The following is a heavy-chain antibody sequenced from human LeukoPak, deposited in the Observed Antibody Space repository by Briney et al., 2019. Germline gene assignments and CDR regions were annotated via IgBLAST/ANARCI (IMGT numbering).Heavy chain of an antibody. V-gene: IGHV3-53*01. CDR1: GFTVSSNY. J-gene: IGHJ4*02. D-gene: IGHD6-13*01. CDR2: IYSGGST. CDR3: LGSNIAAV. Sequence: GGSLRLSCAASGFTVSSNYMSWVRQAPGKGLEWVSVIYSGGSTYYADSVKGRFTISRDNAKNSLYLQMNSLRAEDTADYYCLGSNIAAVWGQGTLVTVSS.